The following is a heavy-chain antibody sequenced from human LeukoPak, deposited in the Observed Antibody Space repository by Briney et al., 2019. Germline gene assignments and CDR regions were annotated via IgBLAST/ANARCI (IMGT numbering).Heavy chain of an antibody. Sequence: SETLSLTCTVSGSFISSYYWSWIRQPAGKGLEWIGGIYTSGSTNYNPSLKSRVTMSVDTSKNQFSLKLSSVTAADTAVYYCARGPITMVRGAFDIWGQGTMVTVSS. V-gene: IGHV4-4*07. J-gene: IGHJ3*02. CDR3: ARGPITMVRGAFDI. CDR1: GSFISSYY. CDR2: IYTSGST. D-gene: IGHD3-10*01.